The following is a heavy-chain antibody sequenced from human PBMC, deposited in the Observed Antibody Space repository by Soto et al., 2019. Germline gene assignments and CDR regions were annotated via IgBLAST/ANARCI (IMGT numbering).Heavy chain of an antibody. CDR3: AQDFWSGTRGAFDI. CDR1: GYTFTSYG. CDR2: ISAYNGNT. Sequence: ASVKVSCKASGYTFTSYGISWVRQAPGQGLEWMGWISAYNGNTNYAQKLQGRVTMTTDTSTSTAYMELRSLRSDDTAVYYCAQDFWSGTRGAFDIWGQGTMVTGSS. J-gene: IGHJ3*02. V-gene: IGHV1-18*01. D-gene: IGHD3-3*01.